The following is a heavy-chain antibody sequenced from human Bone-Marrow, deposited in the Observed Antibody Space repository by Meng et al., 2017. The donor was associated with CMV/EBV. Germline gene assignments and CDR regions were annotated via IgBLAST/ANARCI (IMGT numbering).Heavy chain of an antibody. Sequence: SQTLSLTCAISGDSVSSNSAAWNWIRQSPSRGLEWLGRTYYRSKWYNDYAVSVKSRITINPDTSKNQFSLKLSSVTAADTAVYYCAREYSYGHSPIDSWGQGTLVTVSS. CDR3: AREYSYGHSPIDS. CDR2: TYYRSKWYN. J-gene: IGHJ4*02. CDR1: GDSVSSNSAA. V-gene: IGHV6-1*01. D-gene: IGHD5-18*01.